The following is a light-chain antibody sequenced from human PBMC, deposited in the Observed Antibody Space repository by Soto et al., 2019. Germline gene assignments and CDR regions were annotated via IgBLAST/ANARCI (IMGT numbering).Light chain of an antibody. CDR1: SSRIGSNT. J-gene: IGLJ3*02. CDR3: AAWDDRLNGWV. CDR2: TNN. Sequence: QSVLTQPPSASGTPGQRVTISCSGSSSRIGSNTVNWYQQLPGTAPKLLIYTNNQRPSGVPDRFSGSKSGTSASLAISGLQSEDEADYYCAAWDDRLNGWVFGGGTKLTVL. V-gene: IGLV1-44*01.